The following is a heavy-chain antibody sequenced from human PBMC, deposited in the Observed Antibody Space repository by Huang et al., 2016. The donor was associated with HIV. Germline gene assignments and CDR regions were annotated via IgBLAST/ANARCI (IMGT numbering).Heavy chain of an antibody. CDR3: ASGQRMRESDIVATIPVS. V-gene: IGHV1-3*01. Sequence: QVHLVQSGPEVKKPGASVKVSCKASGYNFTSRGLHWVRQAPGQRLEWMGYINPGKGNTKYSPKFQDRLTLTRDISANTAYMQLSRLTSEDTAVYYCASGQRMRESDIVATIPVSWGQGALVTVSS. CDR1: GYNFTSRG. CDR2: INPGKGNT. J-gene: IGHJ5*02. D-gene: IGHD5-12*01.